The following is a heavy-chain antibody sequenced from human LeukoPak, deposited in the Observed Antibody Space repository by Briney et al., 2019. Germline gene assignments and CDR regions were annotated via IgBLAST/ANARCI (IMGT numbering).Heavy chain of an antibody. V-gene: IGHV4-59*01. Sequence: KPSETLSLTCTVSGGSISSYYWSWIRQPQGKGLEWIGYIYYSGSTNYNPSLKSRVTISVDTSKNQFSLKLSSVTAADTAVYYCARVGRQWLVDVYWFDPWGQGTLVTVSS. CDR2: IYYSGST. CDR3: ARVGRQWLVDVYWFDP. J-gene: IGHJ5*02. CDR1: GGSISSYY. D-gene: IGHD6-19*01.